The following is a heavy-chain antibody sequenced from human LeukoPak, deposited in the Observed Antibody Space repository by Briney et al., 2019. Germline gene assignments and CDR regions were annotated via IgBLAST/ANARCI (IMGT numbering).Heavy chain of an antibody. V-gene: IGHV3-21*01. D-gene: IGHD3-16*01. CDR1: GFIFSSYT. Sequence: GGSLRLSCAASGFIFSSYTMNWVRQAPGKGLEWVSSIRSSSDYIYYADLVKGRFTISRDNAKNSLYLQMNSLRAEDTAVYYCARDQGAVLDPWGQGTLVTVSS. CDR3: ARDQGAVLDP. J-gene: IGHJ5*02. CDR2: IRSSSDYI.